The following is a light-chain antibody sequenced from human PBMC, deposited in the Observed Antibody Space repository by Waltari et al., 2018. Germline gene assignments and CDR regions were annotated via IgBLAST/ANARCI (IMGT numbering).Light chain of an antibody. CDR1: SSDVGGYNY. CDR3: SSYISSSTLEV. Sequence: QSALTLPASVSGSTGQSITISCTGTSSDVGGYNYVSWYQQHPGKAPKLMIFDVSNRPSGVSNRFSGSKSGNTASLTISGLQAEDEADYYCSSYISSSTLEVFGGGTRLTVL. V-gene: IGLV2-14*03. J-gene: IGLJ3*02. CDR2: DVS.